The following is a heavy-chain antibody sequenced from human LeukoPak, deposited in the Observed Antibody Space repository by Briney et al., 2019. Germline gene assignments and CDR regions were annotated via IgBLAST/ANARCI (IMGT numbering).Heavy chain of an antibody. CDR2: INHSGST. J-gene: IGHJ4*02. Sequence: SETLSLTCAVYGGSFSGYYWSWIRQPPGKGLEWIGEINHSGSTNYNPSLKSRVTISVDTSKNQFSLKLSSVTAADTAVYYCARQMYSSGWYGRTSSPFDYWGQGTLVTVSS. CDR1: GGSFSGYY. D-gene: IGHD6-19*01. CDR3: ARQMYSSGWYGRTSSPFDY. V-gene: IGHV4-34*01.